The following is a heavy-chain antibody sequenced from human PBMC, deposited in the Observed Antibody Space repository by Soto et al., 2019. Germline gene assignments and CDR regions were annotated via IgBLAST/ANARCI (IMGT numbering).Heavy chain of an antibody. CDR1: GYTFTGYY. Sequence: ASVKVSCKASGYTFTGYYMHWVRQAPGQGLEWMGWINPNSGGTNYAQKFQGRVTMTRDTSISTAYMELSRLRSDDTAVYYCARARITMVRGVHNWFDAWGQGNLVPASP. D-gene: IGHD3-10*01. CDR3: ARARITMVRGVHNWFDA. V-gene: IGHV1-2*02. J-gene: IGHJ5*02. CDR2: INPNSGGT.